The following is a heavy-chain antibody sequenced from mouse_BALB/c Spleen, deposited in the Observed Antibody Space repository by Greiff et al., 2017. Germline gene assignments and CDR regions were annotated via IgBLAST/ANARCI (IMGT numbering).Heavy chain of an antibody. CDR2: INPSSGYT. J-gene: IGHJ4*01. CDR3: ARKYLTTVVADAMDY. D-gene: IGHD1-1*01. V-gene: IGHV1-4*01. CDR1: GYTFTSYT. Sequence: VQRVESGAELARPGASVKMSCKASGYTFTSYTMHWVKQRPGQGLEWIGYINPSSGYTNYNQKFKDKATLTADKSSSTAYMQLSSLTSEDSAVYYCARKYLTTVVADAMDYWGQGTSVTVSS.